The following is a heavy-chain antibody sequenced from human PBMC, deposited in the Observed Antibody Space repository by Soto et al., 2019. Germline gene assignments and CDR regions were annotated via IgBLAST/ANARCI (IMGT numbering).Heavy chain of an antibody. J-gene: IGHJ6*02. CDR2: IYYSGST. Sequence: PSETLSLTCTVSGGSISSYYWSWIRQPPGKGLEWIGYIYYSGSTNYNPSLKSRVTISVDTSKNQFSLKLSSVTAADTAVYYCARDDRGYYGMDVWGQGTTVTVSS. V-gene: IGHV4-59*01. D-gene: IGHD3-10*01. CDR1: GGSISSYY. CDR3: ARDDRGYYGMDV.